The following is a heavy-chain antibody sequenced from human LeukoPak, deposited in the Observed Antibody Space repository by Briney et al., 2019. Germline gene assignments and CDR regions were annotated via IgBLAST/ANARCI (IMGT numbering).Heavy chain of an antibody. V-gene: IGHV3-21*01. CDR3: ARAYSERYGLGYYYMDV. CDR1: GFTFTTYS. Sequence: GGSLRLSCAASGFTFTTYSMNWVRQAPGKGLEWVSSISSSSSYIYYADSVKGRFTISRDNAKNSLYLQMNSLRAEDTAVYYCARAYSERYGLGYYYMDVWGKGTTVTISS. CDR2: ISSSSSYI. J-gene: IGHJ6*03. D-gene: IGHD1-26*01.